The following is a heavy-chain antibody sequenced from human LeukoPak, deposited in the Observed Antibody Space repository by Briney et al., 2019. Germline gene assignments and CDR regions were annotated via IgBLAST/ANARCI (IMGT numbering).Heavy chain of an antibody. CDR1: GFTVSSNY. Sequence: GGSLRLSCAASGFTVSSNYMSWVRQAPGKGLEWVSVIYSGGSTYYADSVKGRFTISRDNSKNTLYLQMNSLRAEDTAVYYCARDMFGMLDAFDIWGQGTMVTVSS. V-gene: IGHV3-66*01. CDR3: ARDMFGMLDAFDI. CDR2: IYSGGST. J-gene: IGHJ3*02. D-gene: IGHD3-10*02.